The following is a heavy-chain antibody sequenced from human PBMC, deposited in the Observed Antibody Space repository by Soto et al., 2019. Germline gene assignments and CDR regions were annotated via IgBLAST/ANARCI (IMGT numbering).Heavy chain of an antibody. V-gene: IGHV4-39*01. J-gene: IGHJ6*02. CDR1: GGSISSSSYY. CDR2: IYYSGST. Sequence: PSETLSLTCTVSGGSISSSSYYWGWIRQPPGKGLEWIGSIYYSGSTYYNPSLKSRVTISVDTSKNQFSLKLSSVTAADTAVYYCARHLAAAVSGNYYYGMDVWGQGTTVTVSS. D-gene: IGHD6-13*01. CDR3: ARHLAAAVSGNYYYGMDV.